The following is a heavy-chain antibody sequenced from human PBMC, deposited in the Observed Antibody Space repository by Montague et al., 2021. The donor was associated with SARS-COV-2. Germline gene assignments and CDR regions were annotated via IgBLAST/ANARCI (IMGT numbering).Heavy chain of an antibody. CDR1: SGSINSYY. J-gene: IGHJ5*02. CDR3: AREGLHNWFDP. V-gene: IGHV4-59*01. CDR2: IYYRGST. Sequence: SETLSLTCTVSSGSINSYYRSWVRQPPGKRLEWIGYIYYRGSTNYNPSLESRVTMSIDTSKNQFSLKLRSVTAADTAVYFCAREGLHNWFDPWGQGTLVIVSS.